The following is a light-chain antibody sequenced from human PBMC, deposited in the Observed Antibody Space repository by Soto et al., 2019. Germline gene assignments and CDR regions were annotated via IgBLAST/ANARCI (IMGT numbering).Light chain of an antibody. V-gene: IGKV1-39*01. CDR1: QTVRNN. Sequence: GDRVTITCRASQTVRNNLNWYQQKPGKAPELLIYAASTLEPGVPSRFRGSGSVTDFTLTVSSLQPEDFATYHCQQTFSRPYTFGQGTKLQIK. CDR3: QQTFSRPYT. J-gene: IGKJ2*01. CDR2: AAS.